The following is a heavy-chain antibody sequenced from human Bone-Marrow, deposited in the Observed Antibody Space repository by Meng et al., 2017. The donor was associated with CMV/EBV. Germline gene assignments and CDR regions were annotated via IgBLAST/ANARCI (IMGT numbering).Heavy chain of an antibody. CDR2: IYSGGST. CDR3: ARERKIAVAGTCYYYGMDV. CDR1: GFTVSSNY. J-gene: IGHJ6*02. D-gene: IGHD6-19*01. V-gene: IGHV3-53*01. Sequence: GESLKISCAASGFTVSSNYMSWVRQAPGKGLEWVSVIYSGGSTYYADSVKGRFTISRDNSKNTLYLQMNSLRAEDTAVYYCARERKIAVAGTCYYYGMDVWGQGTTVTVSS.